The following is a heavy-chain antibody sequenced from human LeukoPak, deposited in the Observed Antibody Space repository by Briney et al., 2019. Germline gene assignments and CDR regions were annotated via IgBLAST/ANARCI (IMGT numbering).Heavy chain of an antibody. CDR1: RDTFSSYA. D-gene: IGHD4-23*01. V-gene: IGHV1-69*13. CDR3: ARGWLAETTVVTPYNY. Sequence: SVKVSCTASRDTFSSYAINWVRQAPGQGLEWMGGIIPLFGTPNYAQKFQGRVTITADESTSTAYMELSSLRSEDTAVYYCARGWLAETTVVTPYNYWGQGTLATVSS. CDR2: IIPLFGTP. J-gene: IGHJ4*02.